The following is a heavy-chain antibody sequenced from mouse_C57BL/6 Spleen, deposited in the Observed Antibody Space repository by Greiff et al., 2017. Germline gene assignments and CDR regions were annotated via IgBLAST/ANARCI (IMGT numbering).Heavy chain of an antibody. D-gene: IGHD2-3*01. CDR3: TRNPSYDGYYEGFAY. Sequence: VQLQQSGAELVRPGASVTLSCKASGYTFADYEMHWVKQTPVHGLEWIGAIDPETGGTAYNQKFKGKAILTADKSSSTAYMELRSLTSEDSAVYYCTRNPSYDGYYEGFAYWGQGTLVTVSA. V-gene: IGHV1-15*01. CDR1: GYTFADYE. CDR2: IDPETGGT. J-gene: IGHJ3*01.